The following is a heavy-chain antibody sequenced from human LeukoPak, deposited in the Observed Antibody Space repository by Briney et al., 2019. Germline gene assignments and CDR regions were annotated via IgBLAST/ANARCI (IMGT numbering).Heavy chain of an antibody. CDR2: ISYDGSDK. CDR3: VRDHGSNSWWYFDS. J-gene: IGHJ4*02. CDR1: GFTFSNFA. D-gene: IGHD6-13*01. V-gene: IGHV3-30-3*01. Sequence: GGSLRLSCSASGFTFSNFAMHWVRQAPGRGLEWVAVISYDGSDKYYADSVKGRFTSSRDNSNNTLYLQMNSLRAEDTAVYYCVRDHGSNSWWYFDSWGQGTLVTASS.